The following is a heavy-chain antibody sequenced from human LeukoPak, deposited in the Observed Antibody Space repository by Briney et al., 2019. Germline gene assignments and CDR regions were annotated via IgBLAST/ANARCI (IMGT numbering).Heavy chain of an antibody. Sequence: GGSLRLSCEASGFTFSNYAMSWVRQAPVKGLEWVSGTSGSGGSTYYAGSVKGRFTISRDNSKNTLYLQMNSLRVEDTAVYYCAKNGGSQCSSHLDSWGQGTLVTVSS. CDR1: GFTFSNYA. D-gene: IGHD2-15*01. J-gene: IGHJ4*02. CDR2: TSGSGGST. CDR3: AKNGGSQCSSHLDS. V-gene: IGHV3-23*01.